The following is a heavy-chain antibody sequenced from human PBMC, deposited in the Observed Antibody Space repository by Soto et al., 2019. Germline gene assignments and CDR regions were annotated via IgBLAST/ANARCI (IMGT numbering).Heavy chain of an antibody. CDR3: VKAEKAVNGGILDA. D-gene: IGHD6-19*01. V-gene: IGHV3-23*01. Sequence: GGSLRLSCAASGFTFGNYAMSWVRQAPGKGPEWVAAISGSGVNTYIAESVKGQFTISRDNSKNTLYLHMSSLRAEDTAVYYCVKAEKAVNGGILDAWGQGIRVTVSS. J-gene: IGHJ5*02. CDR1: GFTFGNYA. CDR2: ISGSGVNT.